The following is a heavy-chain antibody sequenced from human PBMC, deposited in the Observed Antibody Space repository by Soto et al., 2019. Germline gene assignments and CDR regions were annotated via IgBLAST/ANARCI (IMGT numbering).Heavy chain of an antibody. V-gene: IGHV1-18*01. Sequence: QVQLVQSGAEVKKPGASVKVSCKASGYTFTSYGISWVRQAPGQGLEWMGWISANNGNTNYAQKLQGRVTMTTDTPTSTAYMELRILRSDDTAVYYCASGQFGYDWLLLYGMDVWGQGTTVTVSS. D-gene: IGHD3-9*01. CDR1: GYTFTSYG. CDR2: ISANNGNT. CDR3: ASGQFGYDWLLLYGMDV. J-gene: IGHJ6*02.